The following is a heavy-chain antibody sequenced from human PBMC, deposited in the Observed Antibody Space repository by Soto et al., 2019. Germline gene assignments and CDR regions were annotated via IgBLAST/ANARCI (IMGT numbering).Heavy chain of an antibody. J-gene: IGHJ3*02. V-gene: IGHV3-23*01. CDR1: GFTFGNYA. D-gene: IGHD6-25*01. Sequence: LRLSCAASGFTFGNYAMSWVRQAPGKGLEWVSGITGGGGSTNYADPVKGRFTISRDNSWNTLYLQLNSLRAEDTAVYYCAKLLAAAASWDAFDIWGQGTMVTVS. CDR3: AKLLAAAASWDAFDI. CDR2: ITGGGGST.